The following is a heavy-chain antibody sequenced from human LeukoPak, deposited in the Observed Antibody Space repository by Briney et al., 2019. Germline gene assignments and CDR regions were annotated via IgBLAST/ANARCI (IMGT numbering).Heavy chain of an antibody. D-gene: IGHD2-15*01. V-gene: IGHV4-34*01. CDR2: INHSGST. CDR3: ARRGRYCSGGSCYIDY. Sequence: PSETLSLTCTVSGGSINGYSWSWIRQPPGKGVEGIGEINHSGSTNYNPSLKSRVTISVDTSKNQFSLKLSSVTAADTAVYYCARRGRYCSGGSCYIDYWGQGTLVTVSS. J-gene: IGHJ4*02. CDR1: GGSINGYS.